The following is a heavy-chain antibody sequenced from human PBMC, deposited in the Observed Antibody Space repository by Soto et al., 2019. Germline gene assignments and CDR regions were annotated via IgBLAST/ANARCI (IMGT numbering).Heavy chain of an antibody. CDR1: GGSINNYY. D-gene: IGHD1-26*01. J-gene: IGHJ4*02. CDR2: IYYSGST. CDR3: ARSPGIYFDY. V-gene: IGHV4-59*01. Sequence: PSETLSLTCTVSGGSINNYYWSWIRQPPGKGLEWIGYIYYSGSTNYNPSLKSRVTISVDTSKNQVSLMLNSVTAVDTAVYYCARSPGIYFDYWGQGTPVTVS.